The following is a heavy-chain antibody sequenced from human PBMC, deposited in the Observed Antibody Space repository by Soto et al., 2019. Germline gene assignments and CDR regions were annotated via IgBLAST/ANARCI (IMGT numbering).Heavy chain of an antibody. J-gene: IGHJ6*03. CDR2: INPNSGGT. CDR3: ARSGPTIFGADYYYYYMDV. CDR1: GYTFTGYY. D-gene: IGHD3-3*01. V-gene: IGHV1-2*04. Sequence: ASVKVSCKASGYTFTGYYMHWVRQAPGQGLEWMGWINPNSGGTNYAQKFQGWVTMTRDTSISTAYMELSRLRSDDTAVYYCARSGPTIFGADYYYYYMDVWGKGTTVTVSS.